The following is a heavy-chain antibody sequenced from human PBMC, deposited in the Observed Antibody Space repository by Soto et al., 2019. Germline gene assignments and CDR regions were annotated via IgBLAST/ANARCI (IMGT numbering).Heavy chain of an antibody. CDR1: GYTFTSYY. Sequence: ASVKVSCKASGYTFTSYYMHWVGQAPGQGLEWMGIINPSGGSTSYAQKFQGRVTMTRDTYTSTVYMELSSLRSEDTAVYYCARDGGSSDYDILTGYHQNWFDPWGQGTLVTVSS. J-gene: IGHJ5*02. D-gene: IGHD3-9*01. CDR3: ARDGGSSDYDILTGYHQNWFDP. CDR2: INPSGGST. V-gene: IGHV1-46*01.